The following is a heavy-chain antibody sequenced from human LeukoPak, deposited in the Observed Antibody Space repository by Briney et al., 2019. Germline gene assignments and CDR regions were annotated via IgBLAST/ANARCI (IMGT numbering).Heavy chain of an antibody. CDR2: IIPIFGTA. CDR3: ASAPWGDYDSSGYYYGNAFDT. D-gene: IGHD3-22*01. CDR1: GGTFSSYA. J-gene: IGHJ3*02. Sequence: GASVKVSCKASGGTFSSYAISWVRQAPGQGLEWMGGIIPIFGTANYAQKFQGRVTITTDESTSTAYMELSSLRSEDTAVYYCASAPWGDYDSSGYYYGNAFDTWGQGTMVTVSS. V-gene: IGHV1-69*05.